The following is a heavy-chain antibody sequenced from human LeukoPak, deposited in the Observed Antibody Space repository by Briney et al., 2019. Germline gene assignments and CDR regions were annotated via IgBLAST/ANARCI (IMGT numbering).Heavy chain of an antibody. CDR3: ARRQGCSSTSCPPDS. CDR2: IYPGDSDT. J-gene: IGHJ4*02. CDR1: GYRFASYW. V-gene: IGHV5-51*01. Sequence: GESLKISCQGSGYRFASYWIGWVRQMPGKGLEWMGIIYPGDSDTRYSPSFQGQVTMSADKSINTAYLQWSSLKASDTAMYYCARRQGCSSTSCPPDSWGQGTLVTVSS. D-gene: IGHD2-2*01.